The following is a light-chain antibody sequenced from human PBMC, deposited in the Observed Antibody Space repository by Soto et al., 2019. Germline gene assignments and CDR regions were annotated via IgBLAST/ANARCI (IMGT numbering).Light chain of an antibody. CDR2: AAS. V-gene: IGKV1-9*01. CDR1: QGISSY. CDR3: QQHNSYPPYT. J-gene: IGKJ2*01. Sequence: DIQLTQSPSFLSASVGDRVTITCRASQGISSYLAWYQQKPGKAPKLLIYAASTLQSGVPSRFSGSGSGTECTLTISSLQPEDVATYYCQQHNSYPPYTFGQGTKLEIK.